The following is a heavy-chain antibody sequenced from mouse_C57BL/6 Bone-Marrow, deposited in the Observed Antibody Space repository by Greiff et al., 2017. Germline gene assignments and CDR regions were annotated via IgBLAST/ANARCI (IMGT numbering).Heavy chain of an antibody. J-gene: IGHJ3*01. CDR2: IDPSDSYT. CDR3: ARNDDYDLFAY. V-gene: IGHV1-59*01. D-gene: IGHD2-4*01. Sequence: QVQLKQPGAELVRPGTSVKLSCKASGYTFTSYWMHWVKQRPGQGLEWIGVIDPSDSYTNYNQKFKGKATLTVDTSSSTAYMQLGSLTSEDSAVYYCARNDDYDLFAYWGQGTLVTVSA. CDR1: GYTFTSYW.